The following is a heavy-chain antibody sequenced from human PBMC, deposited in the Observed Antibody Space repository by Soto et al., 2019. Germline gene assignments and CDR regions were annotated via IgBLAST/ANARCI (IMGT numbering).Heavy chain of an antibody. CDR1: GFTFSSYD. V-gene: IGHV3-13*01. CDR2: IGTAGDT. D-gene: IGHD6-19*01. Sequence: GGSLRLSCAASGFTFSSYDMHWVRQATGKGLEWVSAIGTAGDTYYPGSVKGRFTISRENAKNSLYRQMNSLRAGDTAVYYCARERDGSCAFDIWGQGTMVTVSS. J-gene: IGHJ3*02. CDR3: ARERDGSCAFDI.